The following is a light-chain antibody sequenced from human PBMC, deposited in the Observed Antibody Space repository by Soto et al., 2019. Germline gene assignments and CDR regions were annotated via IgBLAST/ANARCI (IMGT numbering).Light chain of an antibody. V-gene: IGLV1-51*01. Sequence: QSVLTQPPSVSAAPGQTVTISCSGSSSNIGKNYVCWYQQLPGTAPKLLIYDTHERPSGIPDRFSSSKSGTSATLAITGLQPGDEAEYYCGTWDSSLFAVVFGGGTKVTVL. CDR1: SSNIGKNY. CDR3: GTWDSSLFAVV. J-gene: IGLJ2*01. CDR2: DTH.